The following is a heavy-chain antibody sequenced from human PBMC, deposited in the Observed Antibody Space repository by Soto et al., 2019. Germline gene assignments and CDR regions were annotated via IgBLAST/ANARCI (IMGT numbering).Heavy chain of an antibody. CDR1: GFTVSSNY. D-gene: IGHD3-22*01. CDR2: IYSGGST. V-gene: IGHV3-53*01. J-gene: IGHJ4*02. CDR3: TRDRPSFDSTGYFAVH. Sequence: GGSLRLSCAASGFTVSSNYMSWVRQAPGKGLEWVSVIYSGGSTYYAESVKGRFTISRDSPKNTLFLQMNSLGVEDTAVYYCTRDRPSFDSTGYFAVHWGQGTLVTVSS.